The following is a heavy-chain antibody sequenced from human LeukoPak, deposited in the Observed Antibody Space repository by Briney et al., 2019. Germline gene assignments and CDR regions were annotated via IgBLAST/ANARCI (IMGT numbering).Heavy chain of an antibody. V-gene: IGHV4-59*01. Sequence: PSETLSLTCTVSGGSISSYYWSWIRQPPGKGLEWIGYIYYSGSTNYNPSLKSRVTISVDTSKNQFSLKLSSVTAADTAVYYCARGLYGSGSPFDYWGQGTLVTVSS. J-gene: IGHJ4*02. D-gene: IGHD3-10*01. CDR2: IYYSGST. CDR1: GGSISSYY. CDR3: ARGLYGSGSPFDY.